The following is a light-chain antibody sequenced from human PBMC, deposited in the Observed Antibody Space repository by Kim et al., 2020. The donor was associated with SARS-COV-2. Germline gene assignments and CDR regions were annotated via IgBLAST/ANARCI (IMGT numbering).Light chain of an antibody. Sequence: GQKARINCSGDALPKQYAYWYQQKPGQAPVLVIYKDSERPSGIPERFSGSSSGTTVTLTISGVQAEDEADYYCQSADSSGTYPNWVFGGGTQLTVL. CDR2: KDS. CDR3: QSADSSGTYPNWV. V-gene: IGLV3-25*03. CDR1: ALPKQY. J-gene: IGLJ3*02.